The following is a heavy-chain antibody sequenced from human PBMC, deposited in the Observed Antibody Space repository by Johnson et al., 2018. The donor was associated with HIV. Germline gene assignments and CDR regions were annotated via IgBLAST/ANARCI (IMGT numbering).Heavy chain of an antibody. J-gene: IGHJ3*02. Sequence: VQLVESGGGAVQPGRSLRLSCAASGFTFSSYGMHWVRQAPGKGLEWVAVISYDGSNKYYADSVKGRFTISRDNSKKTLYVQMNSLRVEDTAVDYCAKSTQANVLRESGPYGAFDIWGQGTMVTVSS. D-gene: IGHD2-2*01. CDR1: GFTFSSYG. V-gene: IGHV3-30*18. CDR2: ISYDGSNK. CDR3: AKSTQANVLRESGPYGAFDI.